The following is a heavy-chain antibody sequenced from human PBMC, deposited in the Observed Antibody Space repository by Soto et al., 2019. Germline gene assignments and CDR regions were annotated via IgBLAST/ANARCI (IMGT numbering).Heavy chain of an antibody. Sequence: SVKVSCKASGFTFTSSAVQWVRQARGQRLEWIGWIVVGSGNTNYAQKFQERVTITRDMSTSTAYMELSSLRSEDTAVYYCAAGDRKSNFDYWGQGALVTVSS. CDR3: AAGDRKSNFDY. V-gene: IGHV1-58*01. J-gene: IGHJ4*02. CDR2: IVVGSGNT. CDR1: GFTFTSSA.